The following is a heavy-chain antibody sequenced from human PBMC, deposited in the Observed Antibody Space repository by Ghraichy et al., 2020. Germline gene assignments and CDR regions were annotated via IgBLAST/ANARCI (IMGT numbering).Heavy chain of an antibody. CDR1: GYTLTELS. J-gene: IGHJ3*02. V-gene: IGHV1-24*01. CDR3: ATASWALGRGAFDI. Sequence: ASVKVSCKVSGYTLTELSMHWVRQAPGKGLEWMGGFDPEDGETIYAQKFQGRVTMTEDTSTDTAYMELSSLRSEDTAVYYCATASWALGRGAFDIWGQGTMVTVSS. CDR2: FDPEDGET. D-gene: IGHD7-27*01.